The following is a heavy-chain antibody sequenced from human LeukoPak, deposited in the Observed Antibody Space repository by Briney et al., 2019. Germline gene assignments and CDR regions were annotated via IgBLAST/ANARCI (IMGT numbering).Heavy chain of an antibody. CDR1: GYTFTSYY. CDR2: INPSGGST. CDR3: ARDGKPLDY. Sequence: GASVKVSCKASGYTFTSYYIHWVRQAPGQGLEWMGIINPSGGSTDYAQKFQGRVTVTRDTSTSTVHMELSSLGSEDTAIYYCARDGKPLDYWGQGTLVTVSS. V-gene: IGHV1-46*01. J-gene: IGHJ4*02.